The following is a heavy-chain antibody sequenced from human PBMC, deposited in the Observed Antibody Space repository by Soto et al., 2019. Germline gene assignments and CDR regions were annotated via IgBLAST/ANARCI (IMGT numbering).Heavy chain of an antibody. D-gene: IGHD2-8*01. CDR2: ISGYNGDT. V-gene: IGHV1-18*01. CDR3: AKNGQPPYYFYGMDF. Sequence: QGQLVQSGPEAKKPGASVKVSCKASGYTFSRYGISWVRQAPGQGLEWMGWISGYNGDTKYAQKTQGRVTMTIATSTYTADMEFRRLISDDTLTYYCAKNGQPPYYFYGMDFWGQGTTVTVSS. CDR1: GYTFSRYG. J-gene: IGHJ6*02.